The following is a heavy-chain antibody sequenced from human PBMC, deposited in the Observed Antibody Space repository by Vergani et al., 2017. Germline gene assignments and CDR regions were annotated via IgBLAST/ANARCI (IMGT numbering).Heavy chain of an antibody. CDR3: ARAGYSSEATRPENWYFDL. Sequence: QVQLQQWGAGLLKPSETLSLTCAVYGGSFSGYYWSWIRQPPGKGLEWIGEINHSGSTNYNPSLKSRVTISVDTSKNQFSLKLSSVTAADTAVYYCARAGYSSEATRPENWYFDLWGRGTLVTVSS. V-gene: IGHV4-34*01. CDR2: INHSGST. CDR1: GGSFSGYY. D-gene: IGHD6-25*01. J-gene: IGHJ2*01.